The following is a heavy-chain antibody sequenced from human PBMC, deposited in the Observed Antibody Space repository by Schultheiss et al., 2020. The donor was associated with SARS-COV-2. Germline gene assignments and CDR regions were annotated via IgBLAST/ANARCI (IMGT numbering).Heavy chain of an antibody. CDR2: INHSGST. J-gene: IGHJ6*03. Sequence: GSLRLSCAVYGGSFSGYYWSWIRQPPGKGLEWIGEINHSGSTNYNPSLKSRVTISVDTSKNQFSLKLSSVTAADTAVYYCAREFTMVRGVIRYYYYYMDVWGKGNTGTVSS. CDR1: GGSFSGYY. D-gene: IGHD3-10*01. CDR3: AREFTMVRGVIRYYYYYMDV. V-gene: IGHV4-34*01.